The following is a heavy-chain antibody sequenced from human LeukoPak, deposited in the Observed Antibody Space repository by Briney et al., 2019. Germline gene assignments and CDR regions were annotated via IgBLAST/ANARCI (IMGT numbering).Heavy chain of an antibody. D-gene: IGHD2-2*01. CDR3: ARGPAYCSSTSCPNWFDP. J-gene: IGHJ5*02. CDR1: GGSISSYY. Sequence: PSETLSLTCTVSGGSISSYYWSWIRQPPGKGLEWIGYIYYSGSTNYNPSLKSRVTISVDTSKNQFSLKLSSVTAADTAVYYCARGPAYCSSTSCPNWFDPWGQGTLVTVSS. V-gene: IGHV4-59*01. CDR2: IYYSGST.